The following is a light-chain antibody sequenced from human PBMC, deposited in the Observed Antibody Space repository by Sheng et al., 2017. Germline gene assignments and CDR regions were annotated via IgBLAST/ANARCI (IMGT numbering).Light chain of an antibody. CDR3: QQSYSTPFT. Sequence: DIQMTQSPSSLPASVGDRVTITCRASQSISSSLNWYQQKPGKAPNLLISAASSLQTGVPSRFSGSGSGTDFTLTISSLQREDFATYYCQQSYSTPFTFGPGPMWISN. V-gene: IGKV1-39*01. CDR2: AAS. CDR1: QSISSS. J-gene: IGKJ3*01.